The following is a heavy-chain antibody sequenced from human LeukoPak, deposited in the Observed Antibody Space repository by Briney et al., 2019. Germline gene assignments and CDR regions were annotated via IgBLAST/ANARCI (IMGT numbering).Heavy chain of an antibody. CDR3: ARGRVVVAAYYFDY. D-gene: IGHD2-15*01. V-gene: IGHV3-66*02. J-gene: IGHJ4*02. CDR2: IYSGGST. CDR1: GFTVSSNY. Sequence: GGSLSLSRAASGFTVSSNYMSWVRQAPGKGLEWVSVIYSGGSTYYADSVKGRFTISRDNSKNTLYLQMNSLRAEDTAAYYCARGRVVVAAYYFDYWGQGTLVTVSS.